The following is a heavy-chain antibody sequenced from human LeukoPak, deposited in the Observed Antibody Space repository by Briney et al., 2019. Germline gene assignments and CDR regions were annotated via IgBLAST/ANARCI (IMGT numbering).Heavy chain of an antibody. V-gene: IGHV4-59*01. CDR2: IYYSGST. CDR3: ARDGRTYYDF. D-gene: IGHD3-3*01. J-gene: IGHJ4*02. Sequence: SETLSLTCTVSGGSISTYYWRWIRQPPGKGLEGIGYIYYSGSTNYNPSLKSRVPISVDTSKNQFSLKLTSVTAADTAVYYCARDGRTYYDFWGQGTLVTVSS. CDR1: GGSISTYY.